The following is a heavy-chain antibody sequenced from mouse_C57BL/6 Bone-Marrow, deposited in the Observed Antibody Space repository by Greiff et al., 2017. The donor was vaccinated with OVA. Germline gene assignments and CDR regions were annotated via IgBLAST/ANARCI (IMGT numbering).Heavy chain of an antibody. J-gene: IGHJ4*01. CDR1: GFTFSDFY. CDR3: ARSYSTSVYPMDY. Sequence: EVQVVESGGGLVQSGRSLRLSCATSGFTFSDFYMEWVRQAPGRGLEWIAASRNKDNDYTTEYSSSVKGRIIVSRATYQSILYLQMNALRAEDTAIYSCARSYSTSVYPMDYWGQGTSVTVSS. V-gene: IGHV7-1*01. D-gene: IGHD2-5*01. CDR2: SRNKDNDYTT.